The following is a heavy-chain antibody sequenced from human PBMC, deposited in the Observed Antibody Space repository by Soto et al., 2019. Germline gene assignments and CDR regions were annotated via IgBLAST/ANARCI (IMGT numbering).Heavy chain of an antibody. CDR2: TYWDDEN. CDR1: GFLFSSSGVG. CDR3: ASRRRASNWDDGSFHF. J-gene: IGHJ4*02. D-gene: IGHD1-20*01. Sequence: QITLKESGPSLVEPTQPLTLTCTFSGFLFSSSGVGVGWIRQPPGKALEWLAFTYWDDENRYNPSLKSGITVYKVTIASLAGILVTHMDPVDTATYLSASRRRASNWDDGSFHFWGQGILVSVSS. V-gene: IGHV2-5*02.